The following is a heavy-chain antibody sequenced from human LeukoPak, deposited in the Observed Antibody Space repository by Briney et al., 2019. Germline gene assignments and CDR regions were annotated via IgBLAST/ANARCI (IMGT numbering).Heavy chain of an antibody. D-gene: IGHD3-10*01. V-gene: IGHV3-21*01. J-gene: IGHJ4*02. CDR3: ARSVVRGILDDY. CDR2: ISSSSSYI. Sequence: GGSLRLSCAASGFTFSSYSMNWVRQAPGKGLEWVSSISSSSSYIYYADSVKGRFTISRDNAKNSLYLQTNSLRAEDTAVYYCARSVVRGILDDYWGQGTLVTVSS. CDR1: GFTFSSYS.